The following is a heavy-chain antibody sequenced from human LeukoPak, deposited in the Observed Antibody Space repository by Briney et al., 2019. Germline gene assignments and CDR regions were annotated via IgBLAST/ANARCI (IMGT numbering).Heavy chain of an antibody. CDR1: GGSISSGDYY. Sequence: SQTLSLTCTVSGGSISSGDYYWSWIRQPPGKGLEWIGYIYYSGSTYYNPSLKSRVTISVDTSKNQFSLKLSSVTAADTAVYYCARGRVLHFHPYYFDYWGQGTLVTVSS. CDR2: IYYSGST. J-gene: IGHJ4*02. V-gene: IGHV4-30-4*01. CDR3: ARGRVLHFHPYYFDY. D-gene: IGHD3-3*02.